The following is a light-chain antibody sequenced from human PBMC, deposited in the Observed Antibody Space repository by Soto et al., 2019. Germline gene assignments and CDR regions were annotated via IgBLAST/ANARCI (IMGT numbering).Light chain of an antibody. Sequence: EIVMTQSPATLSVSPGERATLSCRASQSVGSKLAWYQQKPGQAPRLLIYGASTRATGIPARFSGSGSGTEFTLTISSLQSEDSAVYYCQHYNNWPSITFGQGTRLEIK. V-gene: IGKV3-15*01. CDR3: QHYNNWPSIT. CDR2: GAS. J-gene: IGKJ5*01. CDR1: QSVGSK.